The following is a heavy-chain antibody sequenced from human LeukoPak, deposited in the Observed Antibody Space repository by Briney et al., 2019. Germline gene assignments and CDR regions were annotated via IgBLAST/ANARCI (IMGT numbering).Heavy chain of an antibody. D-gene: IGHD6-19*01. J-gene: IGHJ4*02. CDR3: ARGYHPQYSSGWYYFDY. CDR1: GGSTSSSNYY. V-gene: IGHV4-61*05. Sequence: SETLSLTCTVSGGSTSSSNYYWGWIRQPPGKGLEWIGYIYYSGSTNYNPSLKSRVTISVDTSKNQFSLKLSSVTAADTAVYYCARGYHPQYSSGWYYFDYWGQGTLVTVSS. CDR2: IYYSGST.